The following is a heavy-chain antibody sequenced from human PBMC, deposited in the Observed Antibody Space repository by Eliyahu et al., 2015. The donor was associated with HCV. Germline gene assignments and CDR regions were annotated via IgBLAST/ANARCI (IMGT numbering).Heavy chain of an antibody. J-gene: IGHJ3*01. D-gene: IGHD4-17*01. Sequence: EVQXVESGGGLVQPGGSXXLSFAASGFTFTTFXFXWGRPAPGKGVEWVSGITGSGDSDVTYYADSVKGRFTISRDYSKNTLYLQMNSLTVEDTAIYYCAKGSGLVRGLLGAFDFWSRGTMVTVSS. V-gene: IGHV3-23*04. CDR2: ITGSGDSDVT. CDR1: GFTFTTFX. CDR3: AKGSGLVRGLLGAFDF.